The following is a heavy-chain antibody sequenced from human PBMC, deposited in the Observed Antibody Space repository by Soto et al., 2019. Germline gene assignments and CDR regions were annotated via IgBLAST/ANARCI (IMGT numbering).Heavy chain of an antibody. D-gene: IGHD2-2*01. CDR2: ISGSGGST. J-gene: IGHJ6*02. V-gene: IGHV3-23*01. CDR3: AKDGYCSSTSCSQPHDYYYGMDV. Sequence: EVQLLESGGGLVQPGGSLRLSCAASGFTFSSYAMSWVRQAPGKGLEWVSAISGSGGSTYYADSVKGRFTISRDNSKNTLYLQMNSLRAEDTAVYYCAKDGYCSSTSCSQPHDYYYGMDVWGQGTTVTVSS. CDR1: GFTFSSYA.